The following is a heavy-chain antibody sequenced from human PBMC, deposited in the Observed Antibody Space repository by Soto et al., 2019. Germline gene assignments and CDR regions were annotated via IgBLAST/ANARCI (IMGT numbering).Heavy chain of an antibody. D-gene: IGHD2-15*01. V-gene: IGHV3-21*01. CDR3: ARDGSGGSCYRPQRCYGMDV. Sequence: EVQLVESGGGLVKPGGSLRLSCAASGFTFSSYSMNWVRQAPGKGLEWVSSISSSSSYIYYADSVKGRFTISRDNAKNSLYLQMNSLRAEDKAVYYCARDGSGGSCYRPQRCYGMDVWGQGTTVTVSS. CDR2: ISSSSSYI. J-gene: IGHJ6*02. CDR1: GFTFSSYS.